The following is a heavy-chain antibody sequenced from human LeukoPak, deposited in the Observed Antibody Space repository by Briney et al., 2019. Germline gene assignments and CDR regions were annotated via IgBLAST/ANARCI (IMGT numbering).Heavy chain of an antibody. D-gene: IGHD4-17*01. Sequence: GESPKISCKGSGYSFTSYWISWVRQMPGKGLEWMGRIDPSDSYTNYSPSFQGHVTISADKSISTAYLQWSSLKASDTAMYYCARHDGGYGDYDYWGQGTLVTVSS. CDR2: IDPSDSYT. V-gene: IGHV5-10-1*01. CDR1: GYSFTSYW. J-gene: IGHJ4*02. CDR3: ARHDGGYGDYDY.